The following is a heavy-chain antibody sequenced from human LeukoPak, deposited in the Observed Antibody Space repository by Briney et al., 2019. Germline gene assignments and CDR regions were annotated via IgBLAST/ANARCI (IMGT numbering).Heavy chain of an antibody. CDR3: AKGGKWDVTPFDY. J-gene: IGHJ4*02. Sequence: GGSLRLSCAASGFTFSSYAMSWVRQAPGKGLEWVSGISGSGDNTYYADSVKGRFTISRDNSKNTLYLQVNSLRAEDTAVYYCAKGGKWDVTPFDYWGQGTLVTVSS. CDR2: ISGSGDNT. D-gene: IGHD1-26*01. V-gene: IGHV3-23*01. CDR1: GFTFSSYA.